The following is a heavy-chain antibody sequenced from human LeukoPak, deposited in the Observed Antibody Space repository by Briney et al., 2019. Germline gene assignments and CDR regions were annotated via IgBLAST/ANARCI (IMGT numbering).Heavy chain of an antibody. CDR2: IYYSGSA. Sequence: SETLSLTCTVSGGSISISSYYWGWIRQPPGKGQEWIGSIYYSGSAYYNPSLKSRVTISVDTSKNQFSLKLSSVTAADTAVYYCARHQAARHYYYYMDVWGKGTTVTVSS. J-gene: IGHJ6*03. D-gene: IGHD2-15*01. V-gene: IGHV4-39*01. CDR3: ARHQAARHYYYYMDV. CDR1: GGSISISSYY.